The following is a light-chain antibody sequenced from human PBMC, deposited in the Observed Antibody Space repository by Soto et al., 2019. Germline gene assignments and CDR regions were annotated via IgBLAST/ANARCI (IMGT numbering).Light chain of an antibody. J-gene: IGKJ2*01. CDR3: QQYGSSVYT. CDR2: GAS. CDR1: QSFSSSY. Sequence: EIVLTQSPCTLSLSPGERATLSCRASQSFSSSYLAWYQQTPGQAPRLLIYGASSRATGIPDRFSGSGSGTDFTLTISRLEPEDCAVYYCQQYGSSVYTFGQGTKLEIK. V-gene: IGKV3-20*01.